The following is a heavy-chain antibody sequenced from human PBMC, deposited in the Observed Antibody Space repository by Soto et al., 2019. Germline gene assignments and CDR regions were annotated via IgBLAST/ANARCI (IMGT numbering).Heavy chain of an antibody. CDR3: ATDGRNIGPTLTRYYYYYYGMDV. D-gene: IGHD1-26*01. CDR1: GYTLTELS. V-gene: IGHV1-24*01. Sequence: ASVKVSCKVSGYTLTELSMHWVRQAPGKGLEWMGGLDPEDGETIYAQKFQGRVTMTEDTSTDTAYMELSSLRSEDTAVYYCATDGRNIGPTLTRYYYYYYGMDVWGQGTTVTVSS. J-gene: IGHJ6*02. CDR2: LDPEDGET.